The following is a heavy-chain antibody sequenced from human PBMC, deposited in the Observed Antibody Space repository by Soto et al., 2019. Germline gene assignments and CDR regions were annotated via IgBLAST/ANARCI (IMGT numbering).Heavy chain of an antibody. J-gene: IGHJ6*02. Sequence: GESLKISCKGSGYSFTSYWIGWVRQMPGKGLEWMGIIYPGDSDTRYSPSFQGQVTISADKSISTAYLQWSSLKASDTAMYYCARVTKGYISSRATDPRAYYYYYYGMDVWGQGTTVTVSS. CDR3: ARVTKGYISSRATDPRAYYYYYYGMDV. CDR2: IYPGDSDT. V-gene: IGHV5-51*01. CDR1: GYSFTSYW. D-gene: IGHD6-13*01.